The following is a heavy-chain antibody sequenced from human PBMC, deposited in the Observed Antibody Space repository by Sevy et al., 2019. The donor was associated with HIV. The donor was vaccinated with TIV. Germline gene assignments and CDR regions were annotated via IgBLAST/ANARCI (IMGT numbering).Heavy chain of an antibody. J-gene: IGHJ4*02. CDR3: ATDRHSSGWYGYYFDY. CDR1: GYNLTELS. V-gene: IGHV1-24*01. CDR2: FDPEDGET. D-gene: IGHD6-19*01. Sequence: ASVKVSCKVSGYNLTELSMHWVRQAPGKGLEWMGGFDPEDGETIYAQKFQGRVTMTEDTSTDTAYMELSSLRSEDTAVYYCATDRHSSGWYGYYFDYWGQGTLVTVSS.